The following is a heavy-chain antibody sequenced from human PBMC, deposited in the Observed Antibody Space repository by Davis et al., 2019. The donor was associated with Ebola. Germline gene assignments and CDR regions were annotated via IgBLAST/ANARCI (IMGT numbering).Heavy chain of an antibody. J-gene: IGHJ4*02. CDR3: AREAVGGSGSYPLDY. Sequence: ASVKVSCKASGGTFSSYAISWVRQAPGQGLEWMGWISAYNGNTNYAQKLQGRVTMTTDTSTSTAYMELRSLRSDDTAVYYCAREAVGGSGSYPLDYWGQGTLVTVSS. CDR1: GGTFSSYA. D-gene: IGHD3-10*01. CDR2: ISAYNGNT. V-gene: IGHV1-18*01.